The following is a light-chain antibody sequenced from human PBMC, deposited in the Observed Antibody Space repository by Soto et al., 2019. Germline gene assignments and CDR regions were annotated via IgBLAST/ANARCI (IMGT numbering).Light chain of an antibody. CDR3: QHYNNWPPWT. J-gene: IGKJ1*01. V-gene: IGKV3-15*01. CDR1: QSVSSN. CDR2: GAS. Sequence: EIVMTQSPATLSVSPGERATLSCRASQSVSSNLAWYQQKPGQAPRLLIYGASTRATGVPIRFSGSGSGTEFTLTISSLQSEDFAVYYCQHYNNWPPWTFGQGPRWKSN.